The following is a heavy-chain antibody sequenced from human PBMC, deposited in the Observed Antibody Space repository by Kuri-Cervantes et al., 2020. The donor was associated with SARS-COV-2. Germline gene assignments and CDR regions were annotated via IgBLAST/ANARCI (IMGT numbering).Heavy chain of an antibody. J-gene: IGHJ6*02. CDR2: ISSSGSTI. CDR1: GFTFSSYE. CDR3: AKDHMGITIFGVVIIPTLYYYGMDV. V-gene: IGHV3-48*03. Sequence: LSLTCAASGFTFSSYEMNWVRQAPGKGLEWVSYISSSGSTIYYADSVKGRFTISRDNAKNSLYLQMNSLRAEDTAVYYCAKDHMGITIFGVVIIPTLYYYGMDVWGQGTTVTVSS. D-gene: IGHD3-3*01.